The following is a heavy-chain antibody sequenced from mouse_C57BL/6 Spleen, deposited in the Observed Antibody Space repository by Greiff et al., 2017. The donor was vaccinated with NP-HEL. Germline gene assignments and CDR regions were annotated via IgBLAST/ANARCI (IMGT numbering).Heavy chain of an antibody. CDR2: ISRGSSTI. V-gene: IGHV5-17*01. D-gene: IGHD2-5*01. J-gene: IGHJ3*01. CDR3: ARQGSNYFFAY. Sequence: EVKLMESGGGLVKPGGSLKLSCAASGFTFSDYGMHWVRQAPEKGLEWVAYISRGSSTIYYADTVKGRFTISRDNAKNTLFLQMTSLRSEDTAMYYCARQGSNYFFAYWGQGTLVTVSA. CDR1: GFTFSDYG.